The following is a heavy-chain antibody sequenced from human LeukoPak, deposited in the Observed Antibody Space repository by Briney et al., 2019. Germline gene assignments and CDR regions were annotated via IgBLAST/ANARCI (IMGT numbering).Heavy chain of an antibody. V-gene: IGHV3-53*05. J-gene: IGHJ3*02. Sequence: PGGSLRLSCAASGFTVRSNYMSWVRQAPGKGLEWVSVIYSGGSTYYADSVKGRFTISRDNSKNTLYLQMGSLRAEDMAVYYCARLTSTIPDAFDIWGQGTMVTVSS. CDR1: GFTVRSNY. CDR3: ARLTSTIPDAFDI. D-gene: IGHD3-3*01. CDR2: IYSGGST.